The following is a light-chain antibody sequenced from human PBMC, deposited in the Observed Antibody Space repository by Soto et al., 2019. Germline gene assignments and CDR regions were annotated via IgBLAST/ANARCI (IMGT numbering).Light chain of an antibody. CDR1: SSDVGNYNR. J-gene: IGLJ2*01. V-gene: IGLV2-18*02. Sequence: QSALTQPPSVSGSPGQSVTISCTGTSSDVGNYNRVSWYQQPPGTAPKLMISEVSNRPSGVPDRFSGSKSDNTASLTISGLQAEDEADYYCSSYTSTSTWVFGGGTKLTVL. CDR3: SSYTSTSTWV. CDR2: EVS.